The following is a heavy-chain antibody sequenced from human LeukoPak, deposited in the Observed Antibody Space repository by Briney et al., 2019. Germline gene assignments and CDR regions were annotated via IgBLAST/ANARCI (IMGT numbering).Heavy chain of an antibody. CDR1: GGTFSSYA. CDR3: ARALDYGESFDY. D-gene: IGHD4-17*01. V-gene: IGHV1-69*04. J-gene: IGHJ4*02. Sequence: SVKVSCKASGGTFSSYAISWVRQAPGQGLEWMGRIIPILGIANYAQKLQGRVTMTTDTSTSTAYMELRSLRSDDTAVYYCARALDYGESFDYWGQGTLVTVSS. CDR2: IIPILGIA.